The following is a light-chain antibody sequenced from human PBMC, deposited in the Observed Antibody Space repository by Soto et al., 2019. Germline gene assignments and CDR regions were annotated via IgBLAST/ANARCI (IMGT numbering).Light chain of an antibody. CDR3: SSQRKSSTVV. Sequence: QSALTQPASVSGSPGQSITISCTGTSSDVGGYNYVSWYQQHPGKAPKLMIYEVSNRSSGVSNRFSGYKSGNTASVTISGLQAEDEADYYCSSQRKSSTVVFGGGTKLTVL. J-gene: IGLJ3*02. CDR2: EVS. V-gene: IGLV2-14*01. CDR1: SSDVGGYNY.